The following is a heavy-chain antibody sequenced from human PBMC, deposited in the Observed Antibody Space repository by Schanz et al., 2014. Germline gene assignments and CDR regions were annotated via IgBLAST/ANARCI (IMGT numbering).Heavy chain of an antibody. Sequence: EVQLMESGGGLVKPGGSLRLSCVASGFAFSSFAMTWVRQAPGRGLEWVSGISGSGASTYYADSVKGRFTISRDNSNKTVDLQMNSLRAEDTALYYCAKTLFPGGTQTFGNWGRGTLVTVSS. D-gene: IGHD2-8*02. CDR1: GFAFSSFA. CDR2: ISGSGAST. CDR3: AKTLFPGGTQTFGN. V-gene: IGHV3-23*01. J-gene: IGHJ4*02.